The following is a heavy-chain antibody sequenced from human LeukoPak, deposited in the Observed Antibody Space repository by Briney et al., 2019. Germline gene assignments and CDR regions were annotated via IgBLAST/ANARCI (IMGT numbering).Heavy chain of an antibody. V-gene: IGHV3-33*08. CDR3: ARDAQRGFDYSNSLRY. D-gene: IGHD4-11*01. CDR1: GFTYSLYG. J-gene: IGHJ4*02. Sequence: GWSLRLSCVASGFTYSLYGMHWVRQAPGKGLEWVAVIWSDGTDKYYADAVKGRFTISRDNSRNTLYLQMNSLRGEDTAVYFCARDAQRGFDYSNSLRYWGRGTLVTVSS. CDR2: IWSDGTDK.